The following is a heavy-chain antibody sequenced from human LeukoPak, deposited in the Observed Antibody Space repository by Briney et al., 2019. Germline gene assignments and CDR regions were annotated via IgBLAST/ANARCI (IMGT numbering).Heavy chain of an antibody. V-gene: IGHV3-13*04. CDR2: IDTTGDT. J-gene: IGHJ4*02. D-gene: IGHD4-17*01. CDR3: ARENRHYGDYSSFDY. CDR1: GFTLSKYD. Sequence: GGSLRLSCAASGFTLSKYDMHWVRQATGKGLEWVSGIDTTGDTDYPGSVKGRFTISRDNAKNVVYLQMNSLSDGDTAVYYCARENRHYGDYSSFDYWGQGALVTVSS.